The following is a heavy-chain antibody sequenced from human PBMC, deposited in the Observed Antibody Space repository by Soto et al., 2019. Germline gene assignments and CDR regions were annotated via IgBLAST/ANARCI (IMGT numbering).Heavy chain of an antibody. J-gene: IGHJ5*02. V-gene: IGHV4-4*07. Sequence: QVQLQESGPGLVKASETLSLSCTVSGHSISADYWSWIRQPAGKRLEWIGRVDASGNTNYNPSPKFRGTMSVDTAKNQFFLKVRSVTAADTAMYFCARDVGGSVVPHWFDPWGQGALVTVSS. CDR3: ARDVGGSVVPHWFDP. CDR1: GHSISADY. D-gene: IGHD3-22*01. CDR2: VDASGNT.